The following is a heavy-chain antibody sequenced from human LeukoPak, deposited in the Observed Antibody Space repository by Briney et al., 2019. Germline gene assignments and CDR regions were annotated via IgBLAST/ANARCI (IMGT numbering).Heavy chain of an antibody. CDR1: GFSFSSYW. V-gene: IGHV3-7*01. J-gene: IGHJ4*02. CDR2: IKQDGSEK. D-gene: IGHD3-10*02. Sequence: GGSLRLSCAASGFSFSSYWMSWVREAPGEGLECVANIKQDGSEKYYIDSVQGRFTISRDNAKKSLYLQMNSLRAEDTAVYYCARSTGSTMFIDYWGQGTLVTVSS. CDR3: ARSTGSTMFIDY.